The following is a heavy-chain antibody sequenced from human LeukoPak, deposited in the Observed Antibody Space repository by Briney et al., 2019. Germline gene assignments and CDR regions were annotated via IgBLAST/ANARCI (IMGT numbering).Heavy chain of an antibody. CDR1: GGTFGSNP. Sequence: ASVKVSCKASGGTFGSNPISWVRQAPGQGLEWMGGIIPIFGSPTYAQKFYGRVTITTDESTSTAYMEVSSLTSEDTAVYYCASGHDFPLGYFDYWGQGTLVTVSS. D-gene: IGHD3-3*01. CDR2: IIPIFGSP. V-gene: IGHV1-69*05. CDR3: ASGHDFPLGYFDY. J-gene: IGHJ4*02.